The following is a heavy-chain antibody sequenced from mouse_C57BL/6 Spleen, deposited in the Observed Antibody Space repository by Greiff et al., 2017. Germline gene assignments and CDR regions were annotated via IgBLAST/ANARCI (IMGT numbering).Heavy chain of an antibody. CDR1: GFTFHTYP. Sequence: GGGLVQPKGSLKLSCAASGFTFHTYPMHWFRQPPGKGLEWVARIRSKSSIYATYYPDSVKHKFTISRDDSQSMLYLQMNNLKTEDTAMYYCGSIDYDYDGWYFDVWGTGTTVTVSS. D-gene: IGHD2-4*01. J-gene: IGHJ1*03. CDR3: GSIDYDYDGWYFDV. V-gene: IGHV10-3*01. CDR2: IRSKSSIYAT.